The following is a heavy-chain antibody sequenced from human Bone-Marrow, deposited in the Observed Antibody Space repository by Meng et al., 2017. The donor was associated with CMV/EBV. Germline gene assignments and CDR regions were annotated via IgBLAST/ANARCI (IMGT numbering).Heavy chain of an antibody. V-gene: IGHV1-58*01. J-gene: IGHJ4*02. CDR2: IVVGSGNT. D-gene: IGHD3-3*01. CDR1: GVTFTRSA. CDR3: ARVPFFWSGYFPKPNFDY. Sequence: SVQVSCKATGVTFTRSAVQWVRQARGQRLEWIGWIVVGSGNTNYSQKFQERVTITRDMSTSTTYMELSSLRSEDKAVYYCARVPFFWSGYFPKPNFDYWGQGTLVTVSS.